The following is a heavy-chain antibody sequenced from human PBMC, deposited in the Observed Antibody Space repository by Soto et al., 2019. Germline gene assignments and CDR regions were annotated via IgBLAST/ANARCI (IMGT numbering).Heavy chain of an antibody. CDR1: GFTFSSYS. CDR3: ARDRSNYYGSGSYLDY. V-gene: IGHV3-21*01. J-gene: IGHJ4*02. CDR2: ISSSSSYI. D-gene: IGHD3-10*01. Sequence: PGGSLRLSCAASGFTFSSYSMNWVRQAPGKGLEWVSSISSSSSYIYYADSVKGRFTISRDNAKNSLYLQMNSLRAEDTAVYYCARDRSNYYGSGSYLDYWGQGTLVTVSS.